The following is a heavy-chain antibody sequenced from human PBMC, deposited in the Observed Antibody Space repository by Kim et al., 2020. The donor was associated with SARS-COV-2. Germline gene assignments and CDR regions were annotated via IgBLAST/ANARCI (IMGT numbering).Heavy chain of an antibody. V-gene: IGHV4-39*01. CDR2: IYYSGST. D-gene: IGHD3-10*01. J-gene: IGHJ6*02. CDR1: GGSISSSSYY. CDR3: ARLRVRPGPEVYYYYGMDV. Sequence: SETLSLTCTVSGGSISSSSYYWGWIRQPPGKGLEWIGSIYYSGSTYYNPSLKSRVTISVDTSKNQFSLKLSSVTAADTAVYYCARLRVRPGPEVYYYYGMDVWGQGTTVTVSS.